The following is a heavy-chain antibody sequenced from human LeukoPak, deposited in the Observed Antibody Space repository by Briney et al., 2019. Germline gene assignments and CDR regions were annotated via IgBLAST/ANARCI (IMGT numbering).Heavy chain of an antibody. Sequence: MPSETLSLTCTVSGGSISSYYWSWIRQPPGKGLEWIGYIYYSGSTNYNPSLKSRVTISVDTSKNQFSLKLSSVTAADTAVYYCARHKYASHFDYWGQGTLVTVSS. CDR1: GGSISSYY. V-gene: IGHV4-59*08. D-gene: IGHD2-8*01. CDR3: ARHKYASHFDY. CDR2: IYYSGST. J-gene: IGHJ4*02.